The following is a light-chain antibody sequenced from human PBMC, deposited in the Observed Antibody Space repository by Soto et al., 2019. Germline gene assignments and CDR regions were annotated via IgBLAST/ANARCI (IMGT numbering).Light chain of an antibody. CDR1: SSDVGGYNY. J-gene: IGLJ2*01. CDR2: DVS. CDR3: SSYTSSTTLVV. Sequence: QSALTQPASVSGSPGQSITISCTGTSSDVGGYNYVSWYQQHPGKAPKLMIYDVSNRPSGVSNRFSGSKSGNTASLTISGLQAEDEADYSCSSYTSSTTLVVFGGGPQLTVL. V-gene: IGLV2-14*01.